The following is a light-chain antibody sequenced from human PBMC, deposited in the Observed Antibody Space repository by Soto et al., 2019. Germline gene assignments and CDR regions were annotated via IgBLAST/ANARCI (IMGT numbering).Light chain of an antibody. V-gene: IGKV3-20*01. Sequence: EIVLTQSPGTLSLSPGERATLSCRASQSVSSSYLAWYQQKPGQGPRLLIYGASSRATGIPDRFSASGSGTDFTLTISRLEPEDFAVYYCQQYGTSVITFGQGTRLEMK. CDR1: QSVSSSY. CDR3: QQYGTSVIT. J-gene: IGKJ5*01. CDR2: GAS.